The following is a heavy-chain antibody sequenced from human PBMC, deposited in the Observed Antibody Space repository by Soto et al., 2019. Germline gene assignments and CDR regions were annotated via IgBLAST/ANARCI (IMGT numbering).Heavy chain of an antibody. CDR1: GFTFSSYS. V-gene: IGHV3-64*01. J-gene: IGHJ4*02. CDR3: ARGSPTLGYCSGGSCYDIDY. Sequence: GGSMSLSSAPSGFTFSSYSLHWVRTAPGKGLEYVSAISSNGGSTYYANSVKGRFTISRDNSKNTLYLQMGSLRAEDMAVYYCARGSPTLGYCSGGSCYDIDYWGQGTLVTVS. CDR2: ISSNGGST. D-gene: IGHD2-15*01.